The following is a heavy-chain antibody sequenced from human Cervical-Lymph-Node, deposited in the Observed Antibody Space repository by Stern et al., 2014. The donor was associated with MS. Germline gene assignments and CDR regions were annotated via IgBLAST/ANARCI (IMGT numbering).Heavy chain of an antibody. V-gene: IGHV1-2*06. CDR2: INPKSGVT. CDR1: GYTFTAYN. CDR3: ATRRGCSGGSCSSRSLDY. J-gene: IGHJ4*02. Sequence: VQLVESGADVKKPGASVKVSCKASGYTFTAYNMHWLRQAPGQALEWMGRINPKSGVTNDGTKFQARVTMTRDTSISTVYMELSRLRSNDTAMYYCATRRGCSGGSCSSRSLDYWGQGTLVTVSS. D-gene: IGHD2-15*01.